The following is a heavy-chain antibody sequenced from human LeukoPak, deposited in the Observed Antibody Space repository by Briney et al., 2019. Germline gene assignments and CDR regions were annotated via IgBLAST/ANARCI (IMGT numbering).Heavy chain of an antibody. Sequence: GGSLRLSCVASGFTFSSRDWMTWVRQAPGKGLEWVANIKQDGSEKYYVDSVKGRFTISRDNAKNSLYLQMNSLRAEDTAVYYCARDGLWFGELLSQYFDYWGQGTLVTVSS. CDR1: GFTFSSRDW. CDR2: IKQDGSEK. CDR3: ARDGLWFGELLSQYFDY. D-gene: IGHD3-10*01. V-gene: IGHV3-7*01. J-gene: IGHJ4*02.